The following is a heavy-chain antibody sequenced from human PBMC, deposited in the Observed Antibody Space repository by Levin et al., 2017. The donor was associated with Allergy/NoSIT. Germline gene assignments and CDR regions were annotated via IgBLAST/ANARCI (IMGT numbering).Heavy chain of an antibody. CDR1: GGSISSYY. J-gene: IGHJ4*02. V-gene: IGHV4-59*01. D-gene: IGHD3-16*01. Sequence: SETLSLTCTVSGGSISSYYWSWIRQPPGKGLEWIGYIYYSGSTNYNPSLKSRVTISVDTSKNQFSLKLSSVTAADTAVYYCARAPPNLGDYFDYWGQGTLVTVSS. CDR3: ARAPPNLGDYFDY. CDR2: IYYSGST.